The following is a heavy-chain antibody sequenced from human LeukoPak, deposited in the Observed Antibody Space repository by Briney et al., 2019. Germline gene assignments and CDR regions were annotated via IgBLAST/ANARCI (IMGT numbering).Heavy chain of an antibody. D-gene: IGHD6-19*01. CDR3: ARASAVAGTRHY. V-gene: IGHV3-21*01. CDR2: ISSSSSYR. CDR1: GFTFSSHS. Sequence: KPGVSLRLSCAGSGFTFSSHSINWVRQAPGKGLEWVSSISSSSSYRYYADSVKGRFTISRDNAKNSLYLQMNSLRAEDTAVYYCARASAVAGTRHYWGQGTLVTVTS. J-gene: IGHJ4*02.